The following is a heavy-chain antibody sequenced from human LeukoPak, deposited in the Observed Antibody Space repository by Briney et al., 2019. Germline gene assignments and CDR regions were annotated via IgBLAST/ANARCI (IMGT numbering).Heavy chain of an antibody. D-gene: IGHD3-9*01. J-gene: IGHJ4*02. V-gene: IGHV3-23*01. CDR2: ISGSGGST. CDR3: AKGPAILTGSGDY. Sequence: PGGSLRLFCAASGFTFSSYAMSWVRQAPGKGLEWVSAISGSGGSTYYADSVKGRFTISRDNSKNTLDLQMNSLRAEDTAVYYCAKGPAILTGSGDYWGQGTLVPVSS. CDR1: GFTFSSYA.